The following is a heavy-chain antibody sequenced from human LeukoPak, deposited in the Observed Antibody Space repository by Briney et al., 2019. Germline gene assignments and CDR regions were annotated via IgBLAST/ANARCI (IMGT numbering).Heavy chain of an antibody. CDR3: ARGIVGATTALYYYYYMDV. D-gene: IGHD1-26*01. J-gene: IGHJ6*03. Sequence: PSETLSLTCTVSGGSISSYYWSWIRQPPGKGLEWIGYIYYSGSTDYNPSLKSRVTISVDTPKNQFSLKLSSVTAADTAVYYCARGIVGATTALYYYYYMDVWGKGTTVTVSS. V-gene: IGHV4-59*01. CDR1: GGSISSYY. CDR2: IYYSGST.